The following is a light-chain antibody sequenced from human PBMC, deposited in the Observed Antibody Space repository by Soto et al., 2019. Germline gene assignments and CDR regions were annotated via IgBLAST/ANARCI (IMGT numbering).Light chain of an antibody. J-gene: IGKJ3*01. V-gene: IGKV1-39*01. CDR2: SAS. Sequence: DIQMTQSPSSLSASVGDRVSITCRASQIISSHLNWYQQKPGKAPNLLIYSASTLQNVVPSRFSASGSGTHVTLTITSLHPEDFATYYCQQSFGIPFTFGPGTKVDVK. CDR3: QQSFGIPFT. CDR1: QIISSH.